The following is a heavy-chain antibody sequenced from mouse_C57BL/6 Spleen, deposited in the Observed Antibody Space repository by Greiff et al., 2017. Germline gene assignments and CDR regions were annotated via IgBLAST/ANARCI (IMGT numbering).Heavy chain of an antibody. Sequence: EVKLEESGPVLVKPGASVKMSCKASGYTFTDYYMNWVKQSHGKSLEWIGVINPYNGGTSYNQKFKGKATLTVDKSSSTAYMELNSLTSEDSAVYYCARGLREFAYWGQGTLVTVSA. V-gene: IGHV1-19*01. D-gene: IGHD2-4*01. CDR2: INPYNGGT. CDR3: ARGLREFAY. CDR1: GYTFTDYY. J-gene: IGHJ3*01.